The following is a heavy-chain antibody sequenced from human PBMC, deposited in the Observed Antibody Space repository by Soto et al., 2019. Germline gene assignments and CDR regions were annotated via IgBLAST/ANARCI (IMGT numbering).Heavy chain of an antibody. J-gene: IGHJ6*02. Sequence: EVQLVESGGGLVKPGGSLRLSCAASGFTFSNAWMSWVRQAPGKGLEWVGRIISKTDGGTTDYAAPVKGRFTISRDDSKNTLYLQMNSLKTEDTAVYYCTTLYYGMDVWGQGTTVTVSS. V-gene: IGHV3-15*01. CDR2: IISKTDGGTT. CDR3: TTLYYGMDV. CDR1: GFTFSNAW.